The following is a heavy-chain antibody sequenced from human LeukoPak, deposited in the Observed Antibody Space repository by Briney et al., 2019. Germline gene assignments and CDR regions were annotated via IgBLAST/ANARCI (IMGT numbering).Heavy chain of an antibody. Sequence: GESLKISCKGSGYTFTSYWIGWVRQMPGKGLEWMGIIYPGDSHTRYSPSFQGQVTISADKSISTAYLQWSSLKASDTAIYYCARLPSRYSSSWPDFTPSIDYWGQGTLVTVSS. CDR1: GYTFTSYW. V-gene: IGHV5-51*01. CDR2: IYPGDSHT. J-gene: IGHJ4*02. D-gene: IGHD6-13*01. CDR3: ARLPSRYSSSWPDFTPSIDY.